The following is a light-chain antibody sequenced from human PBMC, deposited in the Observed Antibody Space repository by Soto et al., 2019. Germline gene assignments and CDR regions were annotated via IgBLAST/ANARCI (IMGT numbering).Light chain of an antibody. CDR3: QQYGNSPQT. CDR1: QSVNSNY. Sequence: EIVLTQSSATLSLSPGERATLSCRASQSVNSNYVAWYQHKPGQGPRFLFYGATHRATGIPDRISGSGSGKDFTLTISRLEPEDFAVYYCQQYGNSPQTFGQGTKVEIK. V-gene: IGKV3-20*01. CDR2: GAT. J-gene: IGKJ1*01.